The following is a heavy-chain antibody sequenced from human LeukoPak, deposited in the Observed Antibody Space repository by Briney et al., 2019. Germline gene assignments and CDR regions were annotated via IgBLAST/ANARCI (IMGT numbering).Heavy chain of an antibody. CDR3: AKASYDFWSGYFNY. V-gene: IGHV3-9*01. CDR2: ISWNSGSI. Sequence: GGSLRLSCAASGLTLDDYAMHWVRQAPGKGLEWVSGISWNSGSIGYADSVKDRFTISRDNAKNSLYLQMNSLRDEDTALYYCAKASYDFWSGYFNYWGQGTLDTVSS. CDR1: GLTLDDYA. D-gene: IGHD3-3*01. J-gene: IGHJ4*02.